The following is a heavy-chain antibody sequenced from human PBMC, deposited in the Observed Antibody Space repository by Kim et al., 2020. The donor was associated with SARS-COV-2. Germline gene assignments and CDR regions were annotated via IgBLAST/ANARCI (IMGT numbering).Heavy chain of an antibody. Sequence: SVKVSCKASGGTFSSYAISWVRQAPGQGLEWMGGIIPIFGTANYAQKFQGRVTITADESTSTAYMELSSLRSEDTAVYYCATTVSANYYYYYGMDVWGQGTTVTVSS. J-gene: IGHJ6*02. V-gene: IGHV1-69*13. CDR2: IIPIFGTA. D-gene: IGHD4-4*01. CDR1: GGTFSSYA. CDR3: ATTVSANYYYYYGMDV.